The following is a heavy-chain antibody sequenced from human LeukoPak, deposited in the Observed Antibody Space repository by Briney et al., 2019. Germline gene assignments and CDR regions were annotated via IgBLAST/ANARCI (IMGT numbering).Heavy chain of an antibody. CDR2: IYYSGST. J-gene: IGHJ6*02. V-gene: IGHV4-59*01. CDR1: GGSISSYY. D-gene: IGHD1-1*01. Sequence: SETLSLTCTVSGGSISSYYWSWIRQPPGKGLEWIGYIYYSGSTNYNPSLKSRVTISVDTSKNQFSLKLSSVTAADTAVYYCARDPKGTTGYYGMDVWGQGTTVTVSS. CDR3: ARDPKGTTGYYGMDV.